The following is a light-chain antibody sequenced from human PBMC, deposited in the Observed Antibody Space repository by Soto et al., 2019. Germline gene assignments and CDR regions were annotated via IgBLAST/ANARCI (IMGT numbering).Light chain of an antibody. Sequence: DIQMTQAPSTLSASVGDRVTSTCRASQSISSWLAWYQQKPGKAPKLLIYKASSLESGVPSRFSGSGSGTEFTLTISSLQPDDFATYYCQQYNSYSPLFGQGTKVDIK. CDR2: KAS. CDR3: QQYNSYSPL. CDR1: QSISSW. V-gene: IGKV1-5*03. J-gene: IGKJ1*01.